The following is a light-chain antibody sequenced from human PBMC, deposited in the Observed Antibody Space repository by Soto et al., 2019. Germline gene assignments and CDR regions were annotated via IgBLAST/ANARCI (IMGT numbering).Light chain of an antibody. CDR1: QSISYY. J-gene: IGKJ4*01. CDR2: GAS. Sequence: DIQMTQSPSSLFAYVGDRVNITCRASQSISYYLNWYQQKPGRAPNLLMYGASSLQSGVPSRFTGSGSGTEFTLTITSLQPGDFATYYCQQTYTTPLTFGGGTKVDIK. V-gene: IGKV1-39*01. CDR3: QQTYTTPLT.